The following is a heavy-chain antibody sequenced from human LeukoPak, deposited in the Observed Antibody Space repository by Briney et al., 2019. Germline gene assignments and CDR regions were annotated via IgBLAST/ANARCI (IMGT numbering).Heavy chain of an antibody. CDR2: ISGTGGST. Sequence: GGSLRLSCAASGFTFSSYAMSWVRQAPGKGLEWVSAISGTGGSTYYADSVKGRFTISRDYSKNTLYLQMNSLRAEDTAVYYCAKDNKYYSGSGSYYIFDYWGQGTLVTVSS. D-gene: IGHD3-10*01. CDR1: GFTFSSYA. V-gene: IGHV3-23*01. CDR3: AKDNKYYSGSGSYYIFDY. J-gene: IGHJ4*02.